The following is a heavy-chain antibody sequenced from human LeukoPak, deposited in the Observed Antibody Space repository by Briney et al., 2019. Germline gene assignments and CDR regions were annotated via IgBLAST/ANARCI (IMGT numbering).Heavy chain of an antibody. D-gene: IGHD6-6*01. V-gene: IGHV5-51*01. Sequence: GESLKISCQASGYSFTSSWIGWARQMPGKGLEWMAIINPGDSDTRYSPSFQGQVTISADKSISTVYMQWGSLKASDTAMYYCARHKAARPYGYFDYWGQGTLVTVSS. CDR2: INPGDSDT. CDR1: GYSFTSSW. J-gene: IGHJ4*02. CDR3: ARHKAARPYGYFDY.